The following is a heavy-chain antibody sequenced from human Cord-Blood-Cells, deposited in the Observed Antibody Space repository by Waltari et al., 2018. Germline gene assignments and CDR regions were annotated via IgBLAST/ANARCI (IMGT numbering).Heavy chain of an antibody. J-gene: IGHJ4*02. Sequence: EVQLVESGGGLVKPGGSLRLSCAASGFPFRSYTMTWVRQAPGKGLEWVSSISSSSSYIYYADSVKGRFTISRDNAKNSLYLQMNSLRAEDTAVYYCARLRQYQLLFDYWGQGTLVTVSS. CDR3: ARLRQYQLLFDY. CDR1: GFPFRSYT. CDR2: ISSSSSYI. D-gene: IGHD2-2*01. V-gene: IGHV3-21*01.